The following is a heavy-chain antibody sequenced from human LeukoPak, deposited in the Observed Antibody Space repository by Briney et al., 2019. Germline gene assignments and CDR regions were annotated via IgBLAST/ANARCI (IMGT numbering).Heavy chain of an antibody. CDR2: ISSSRSTI. D-gene: IGHD3-10*01. CDR1: GFTFSTYA. CDR3: ARLYYYGSGSYYSDY. J-gene: IGHJ4*02. V-gene: IGHV3-48*04. Sequence: PGGSLRLSCAASGFTFSTYAMNWVRQAPGKGLEWVSYISSSRSTIYYADSVKGRFTISRDNAKSSLYLQMNSLRAEDTAVYYCARLYYYGSGSYYSDYWGQGTLVTVSS.